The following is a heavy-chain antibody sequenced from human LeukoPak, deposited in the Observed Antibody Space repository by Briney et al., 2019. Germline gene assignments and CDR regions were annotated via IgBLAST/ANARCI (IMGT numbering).Heavy chain of an antibody. CDR2: ISGSSAYI. CDR1: GFTFTSYI. CDR3: AKRVEYSSSSGGYFDY. D-gene: IGHD6-6*01. Sequence: GGSLRLSCAASGFTFTSYIMHWVRQAPGKGLEWVSSISGSSAYIYYAGSVKGRFTISRDNSKNTLHLQMNSLRAEDTALYYCAKRVEYSSSSGGYFDYWGQGALVTVSS. V-gene: IGHV3-21*04. J-gene: IGHJ4*02.